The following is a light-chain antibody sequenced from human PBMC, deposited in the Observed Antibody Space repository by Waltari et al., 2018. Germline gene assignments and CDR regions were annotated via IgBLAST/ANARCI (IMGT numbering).Light chain of an antibody. Sequence: VILTQSPDTLSLSPGERATLSCRASQSVSSDLAWYRQKPGQAPRLLIYGASTRATGIPDRFSGSGSGTEFVLIISSLEPEDFAVYYCQKYDNSPHSFGQGTKVEIK. J-gene: IGKJ2*03. CDR3: QKYDNSPHS. CDR2: GAS. V-gene: IGKV3-20*01. CDR1: QSVSSD.